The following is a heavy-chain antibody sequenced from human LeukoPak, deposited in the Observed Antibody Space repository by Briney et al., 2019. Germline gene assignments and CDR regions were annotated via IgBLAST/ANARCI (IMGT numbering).Heavy chain of an antibody. CDR2: ISSSGSTI. J-gene: IGHJ4*02. D-gene: IGHD3-10*01. Sequence: GGSLRLSCAASGFTFSSYEMNWVRQAPGKGLEWVSYISSSGSTIYYADSVKGRSTISRDNAKNSLYLQMNSLRAEDTAVYYCARYTMVRGLFDYWGQGTLVTVSS. CDR3: ARYTMVRGLFDY. CDR1: GFTFSSYE. V-gene: IGHV3-48*03.